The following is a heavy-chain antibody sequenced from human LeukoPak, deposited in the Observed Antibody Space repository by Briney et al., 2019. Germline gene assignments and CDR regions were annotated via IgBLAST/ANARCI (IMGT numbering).Heavy chain of an antibody. Sequence: ASLKVSCKASGYTFTNYGISWVRRAPGQGLEWMGWVSGNNAHTNYAQNFQGRVTMTTDTSTSTAYMELRSLTSDDTAVYYCAKDQCSGGTCYSMAYFDYWGQGTLVTVSS. CDR3: AKDQCSGGTCYSMAYFDY. J-gene: IGHJ4*02. CDR1: GYTFTNYG. D-gene: IGHD2-15*01. CDR2: VSGNNAHT. V-gene: IGHV1-18*01.